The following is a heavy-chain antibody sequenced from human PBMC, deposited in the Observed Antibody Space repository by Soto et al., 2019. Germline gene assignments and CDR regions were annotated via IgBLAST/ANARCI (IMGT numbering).Heavy chain of an antibody. D-gene: IGHD2-21*02. Sequence: EVQLAESGGGLVQPGGSLKLSCAASGFTLSGSRIHWVRQASGKGLEWVGRIRSKADSYATAYAASVKGRFTISRDDSKNTAYLQMKSLKTEDTAVYYCTSQYCGGDCSRVDPWGQGTLVTVSS. J-gene: IGHJ5*02. V-gene: IGHV3-73*02. CDR1: GFTLSGSR. CDR3: TSQYCGGDCSRVDP. CDR2: IRSKADSYAT.